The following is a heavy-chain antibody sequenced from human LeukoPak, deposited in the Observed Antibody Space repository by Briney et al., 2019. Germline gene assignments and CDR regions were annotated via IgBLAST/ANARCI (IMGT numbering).Heavy chain of an antibody. Sequence: GGSLRLSCAASGFTFSNYAMHWVRQAPGKGLEWVAVVSYGGNNEYYADSVKGRFTISRDNSKKTLYLQMNSLRAEDTAVYYCAKGKYSSSSGSYFDYWGQGTLVTVSS. CDR3: AKGKYSSSSGSYFDY. J-gene: IGHJ4*02. CDR2: VSYGGNNE. V-gene: IGHV3-30*04. D-gene: IGHD6-6*01. CDR1: GFTFSNYA.